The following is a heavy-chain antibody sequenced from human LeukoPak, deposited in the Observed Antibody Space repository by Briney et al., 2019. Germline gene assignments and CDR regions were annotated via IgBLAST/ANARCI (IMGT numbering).Heavy chain of an antibody. Sequence: SETLSLTCTVSGGSISSYYWSWIRQPPGKGLEWIGYIYYSGSTNYNPSLKSRVTISVDTSKNQFPLKLSSVTAADTAVYYCATVREQYSSGWYVDYWGQGTLVTVSS. CDR1: GGSISSYY. D-gene: IGHD6-19*01. V-gene: IGHV4-59*01. J-gene: IGHJ4*02. CDR2: IYYSGST. CDR3: ATVREQYSSGWYVDY.